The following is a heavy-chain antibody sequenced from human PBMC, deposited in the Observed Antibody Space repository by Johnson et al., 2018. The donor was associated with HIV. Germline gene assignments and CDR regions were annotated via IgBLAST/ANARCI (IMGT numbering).Heavy chain of an antibody. CDR2: INWNGDSI. J-gene: IGHJ3*02. CDR1: GFTFDDYG. D-gene: IGHD2-2*01. Sequence: VQLVESGGGVVRPGGSLRLSCAASGFTFDDYGMSWVRQAPGKGLEWVSGINWNGDSIGSADSVKGRFTISRDNAKNSLYMQMNSRRAEDTALYYLASDTYCSSTSSSDGYAAFDIWGQGTMVTVSS. CDR3: ASDTYCSSTSSSDGYAAFDI. V-gene: IGHV3-20*04.